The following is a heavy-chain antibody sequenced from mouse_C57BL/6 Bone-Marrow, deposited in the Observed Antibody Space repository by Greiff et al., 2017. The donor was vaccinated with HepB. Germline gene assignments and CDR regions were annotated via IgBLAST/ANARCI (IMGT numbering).Heavy chain of an antibody. Sequence: VKLVESGPGLVQPSQSLSITCTVSGFSLTSYGVHWVRQSPGKGLEWLGVIWSGGSTDYNAAFISRLSISKDNSKSQVFFKMNSLQADDTAIYYCARNRWYPSWFAYWGQGTLVTVSA. CDR1: GFSLTSYG. CDR2: IWSGGST. CDR3: ARNRWYPSWFAY. D-gene: IGHD2-1*01. J-gene: IGHJ3*01. V-gene: IGHV2-2*01.